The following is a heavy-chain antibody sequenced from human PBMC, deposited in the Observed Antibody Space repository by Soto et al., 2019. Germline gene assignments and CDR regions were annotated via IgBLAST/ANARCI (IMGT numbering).Heavy chain of an antibody. CDR3: ARADCTGAYCYSWPFNYGVDV. CDR1: GGTFSSYA. V-gene: IGHV1-69*13. Sequence: SVKVSCKASGGTFSSYAISWVRQAPGQGLEWMGGIIPIFGTANYAQKFQGRVTITADESTSTAYMELSSLRSEDTAVYYCARADCTGAYCYSWPFNYGVDVWGQGTTDTVSS. CDR2: IIPIFGTA. J-gene: IGHJ6*02. D-gene: IGHD2-15*01.